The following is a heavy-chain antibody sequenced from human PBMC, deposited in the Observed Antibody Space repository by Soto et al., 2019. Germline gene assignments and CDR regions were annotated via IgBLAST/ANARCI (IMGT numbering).Heavy chain of an antibody. CDR3: ARGKDYYGSASLYGMDV. CDR2: INPNSGGT. J-gene: IGHJ6*02. Sequence: GASVKVSCKASGYTFTGYYMHWVRQAPGQGIEWMGWINPNSGGTNYAQKFQGWVTMTRDTSISTAYMELSRLRSDDTAVYYCARGKDYYGSASLYGMDVWGQGTTVTVSS. D-gene: IGHD3-10*01. V-gene: IGHV1-2*04. CDR1: GYTFTGYY.